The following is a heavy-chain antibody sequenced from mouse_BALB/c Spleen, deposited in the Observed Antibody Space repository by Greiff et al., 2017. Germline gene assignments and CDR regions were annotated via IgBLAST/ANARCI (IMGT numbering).Heavy chain of an antibody. CDR1: GFNIKDTY. V-gene: IGHV14-3*02. CDR3: ARGRNDYVWFAY. D-gene: IGHD2-4*01. Sequence: VQLQQSGAELVKPGASVKLSCTASGFNIKDTYMHWVKQRPEQGLEWIGRIDPANGNTEYDPKFQGKATITADTSSNTAYLQLSSLTSEDTAVYYCARGRNDYVWFAYWGQGTLVTVSA. CDR2: IDPANGNT. J-gene: IGHJ3*01.